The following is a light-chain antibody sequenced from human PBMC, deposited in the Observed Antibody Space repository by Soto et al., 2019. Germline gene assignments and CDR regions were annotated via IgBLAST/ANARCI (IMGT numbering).Light chain of an antibody. J-gene: IGLJ2*01. CDR2: DVS. CDR1: SSDVGGYNF. CDR3: TSFTSSSTLG. Sequence: QSALTQPASVSGSPGQSIAISCTGTSSDVGGYNFVSWYQQHPGKAPKLMIYDVSSRPSGVSDRFSGSKSGNTASLTISGLQAEDESDYYCTSFTSSSTLGFCGGTKVTVL. V-gene: IGLV2-14*03.